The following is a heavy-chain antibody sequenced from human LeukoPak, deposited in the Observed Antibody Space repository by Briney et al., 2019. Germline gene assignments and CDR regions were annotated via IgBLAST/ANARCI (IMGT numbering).Heavy chain of an antibody. Sequence: SETLSLTCTVSGGSISSSSYYWGWIRQPPGKGLEWIGSIYYSGSTYYNPSLKSRVTISVDTSKNQFSLKLSSVSAADTAVYYCARAYQPLREFDYWGQGTLVTVSS. CDR2: IYYSGST. CDR1: GGSISSSSYY. CDR3: ARAYQPLREFDY. V-gene: IGHV4-39*07. D-gene: IGHD2-2*01. J-gene: IGHJ4*02.